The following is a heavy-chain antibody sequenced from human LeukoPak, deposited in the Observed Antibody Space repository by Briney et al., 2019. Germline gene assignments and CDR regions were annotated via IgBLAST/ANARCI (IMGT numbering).Heavy chain of an antibody. J-gene: IGHJ4*02. CDR2: IYTTGST. Sequence: SETLSLTCTVSGGSITSYYWSWIRQPAGKGLEWIGRIYTTGSTTYNPSLKSRVTMSVDTSKNQFSLKLSSVTAADTAVYYCARRSDDYDSSAYYHWGQGTLVTVSS. D-gene: IGHD3-22*01. V-gene: IGHV4-4*07. CDR1: GGSITSYY. CDR3: ARRSDDYDSSAYYH.